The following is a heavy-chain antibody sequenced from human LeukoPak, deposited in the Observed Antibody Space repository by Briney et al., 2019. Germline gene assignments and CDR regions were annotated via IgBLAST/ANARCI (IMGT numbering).Heavy chain of an antibody. J-gene: IGHJ5*02. CDR2: ISAYNGNT. V-gene: IGHV1-18*01. Sequence: ASVKVSCKASGYTFTSYGISWVRQAPGQGLEWMGWISAYNGNTNYAQKLQGRVTMTTDTSTSTAYMELRSLRSDDTAVYYCAREVRAYDILTGCYSEDRNWFDPWGQGTLVTVSS. CDR1: GYTFTSYG. D-gene: IGHD3-9*01. CDR3: AREVRAYDILTGCYSEDRNWFDP.